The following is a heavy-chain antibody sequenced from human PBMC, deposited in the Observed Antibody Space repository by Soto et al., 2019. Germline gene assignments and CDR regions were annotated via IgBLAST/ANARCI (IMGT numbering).Heavy chain of an antibody. CDR2: ISWNSGSI. CDR1: GFNFDVYA. CDR3: AKDHESGSDYYYGMDV. Sequence: GGSLRLSCAASGFNFDVYAMHWVRQDPGKGLEWVSGISWNSGSIGYADYVKRRFTISRDNAKNSLYLQMNSLSAEDTALYYCAKDHESGSDYYYGMDVWGQGTTVTVSS. D-gene: IGHD5-12*01. J-gene: IGHJ6*02. V-gene: IGHV3-9*01.